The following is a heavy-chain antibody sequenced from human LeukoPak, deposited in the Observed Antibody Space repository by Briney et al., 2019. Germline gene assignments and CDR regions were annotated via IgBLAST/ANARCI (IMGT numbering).Heavy chain of an antibody. J-gene: IGHJ6*02. Sequence: PGGSLRLSCAASGFTFSSYWMSWVRQAPGKGLEWVANIKQDGSEKYYVDSVKGRFTISRDNAKNSLYLQMNSLRAENTAVYYCARYNWNEPPYYYYYGMDVWGQGTTVTVSS. CDR2: IKQDGSEK. V-gene: IGHV3-7*04. CDR3: ARYNWNEPPYYYYYGMDV. CDR1: GFTFSSYW. D-gene: IGHD1-1*01.